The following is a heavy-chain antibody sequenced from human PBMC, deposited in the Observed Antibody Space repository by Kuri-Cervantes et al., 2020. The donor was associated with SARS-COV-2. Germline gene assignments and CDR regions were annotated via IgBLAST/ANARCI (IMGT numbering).Heavy chain of an antibody. J-gene: IGHJ4*02. CDR2: INGYSPYI. V-gene: IGHV3-21*01. CDR1: GLPFSDYR. D-gene: IGHD3-22*01. Sequence: GESLKISCAASGLPFSDYRMNWIRQSPGKGLEWVSCINGYSPYIHYADSVKGRFTISRDNAKSSVFLQMNSLRAEDTAVYYCTTSMIVSAAHYFDYWGQGILVTVSS. CDR3: TTSMIVSAAHYFDY.